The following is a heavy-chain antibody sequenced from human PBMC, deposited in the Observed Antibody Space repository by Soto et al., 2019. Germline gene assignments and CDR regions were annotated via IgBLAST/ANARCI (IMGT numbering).Heavy chain of an antibody. J-gene: IGHJ6*03. CDR3: ARGNFWSGYDPSYYYYMDV. D-gene: IGHD3-3*01. CDR1: GGSISSYY. V-gene: IGHV4-59*01. CDR2: IYYSGST. Sequence: SETLSLTCTVSGGSISSYYWSWIRQPPGKGLEWIGYIYYSGSTNYNPSLKSRVTISVDTSKNQFSLKLSSVTAADTAVYYCARGNFWSGYDPSYYYYMDVWGKGTAVTVSS.